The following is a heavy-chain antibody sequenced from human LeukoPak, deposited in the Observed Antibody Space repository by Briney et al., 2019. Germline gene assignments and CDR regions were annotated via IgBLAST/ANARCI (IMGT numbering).Heavy chain of an antibody. V-gene: IGHV4-61*05. CDR3: ARLQLQWLGDAFDI. CDR1: GGSSSETTYY. CDR2: FFYSGSS. D-gene: IGHD6-19*01. J-gene: IGHJ3*02. Sequence: SETLSLTCTASGGSSSETTYYWAWIRQPPGKGLEWIGYFFYSGSSNYNPSLKSRVTISVDTSKNQVSLNLSSVTAADTAVYYCARLQLQWLGDAFDIWGQGTMVTVSS.